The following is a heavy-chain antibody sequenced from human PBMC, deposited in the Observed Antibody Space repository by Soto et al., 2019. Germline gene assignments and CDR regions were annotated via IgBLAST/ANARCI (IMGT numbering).Heavy chain of an antibody. CDR2: ISGSGGST. Sequence: GGSLRLSCAASGFTFSSYAMSWVRQAPGKGLEWVSAISGSGGSTYYADSVKGRFTISRDNSKNTLYLQMNSLRAEDTAVYYCAKGSGIAARRNYYYYMDVWGKGTTVTVSS. CDR1: GFTFSSYA. J-gene: IGHJ6*03. V-gene: IGHV3-23*01. D-gene: IGHD6-6*01. CDR3: AKGSGIAARRNYYYYMDV.